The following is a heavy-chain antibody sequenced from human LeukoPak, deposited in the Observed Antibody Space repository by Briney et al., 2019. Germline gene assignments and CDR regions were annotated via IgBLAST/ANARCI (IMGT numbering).Heavy chain of an antibody. Sequence: QTGGSLRLSCVASGFSFSTYAMHWVRQAPGKGLEWVAVISYDGSNKYYADSVKGRFTISRDNSKNTLYLQMNSLRAEDTAVYYCARDRGYCSSTICYNFDYWGRGTLVTVSS. CDR1: GFSFSTYA. CDR2: ISYDGSNK. CDR3: ARDRGYCSSTICYNFDY. V-gene: IGHV3-30*01. J-gene: IGHJ4*02. D-gene: IGHD2-2*03.